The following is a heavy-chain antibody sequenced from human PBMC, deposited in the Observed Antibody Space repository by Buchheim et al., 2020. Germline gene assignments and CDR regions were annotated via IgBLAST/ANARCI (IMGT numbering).Heavy chain of an antibody. CDR3: AKDLEGYYDTSGYYHGDY. J-gene: IGHJ4*02. D-gene: IGHD3-22*01. Sequence: EVQLLESGGGLVQPRGSLRLSCAASGFTLSSYAMSWVRQAPGKGLEWVSTISDSGGGTYYADSVKGRFTISRDNSKNTLYLQMNSLRVEDTAVYYCAKDLEGYYDTSGYYHGDYWGQGTL. CDR1: GFTLSSYA. V-gene: IGHV3-23*01. CDR2: ISDSGGGT.